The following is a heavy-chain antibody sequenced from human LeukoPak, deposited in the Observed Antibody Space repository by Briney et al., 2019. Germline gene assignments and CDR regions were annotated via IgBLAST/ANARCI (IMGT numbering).Heavy chain of an antibody. D-gene: IGHD3-16*01. CDR1: GGSISSSRYY. J-gene: IGHJ4*02. V-gene: IGHV4-39*07. CDR2: IYYSGST. Sequence: SETLSLTCTVSGGSISSSRYYWGWIRQPPGKGLEWIGSIYYSGSTNYNPSLKSRVTISVDTSKNQFSLKLSSVTAADTAVYYCARWGPRHYYFDYWGQGTLVTVSS. CDR3: ARWGPRHYYFDY.